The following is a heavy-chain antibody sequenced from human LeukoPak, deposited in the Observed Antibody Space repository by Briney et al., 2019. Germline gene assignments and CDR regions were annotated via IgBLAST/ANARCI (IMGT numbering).Heavy chain of an antibody. Sequence: ASVKVSCKASGYTFTGYYMHWVRLAPGQGLEWMGWINPDSGGTNYAQNFQGRGTMTRDTSISTAYMELTRLRSDDTAVYYCARGYRIKERATRAFDIWGQGTMVTVSS. CDR2: INPDSGGT. CDR1: GYTFTGYY. J-gene: IGHJ3*02. D-gene: IGHD5-24*01. V-gene: IGHV1-2*02. CDR3: ARGYRIKERATRAFDI.